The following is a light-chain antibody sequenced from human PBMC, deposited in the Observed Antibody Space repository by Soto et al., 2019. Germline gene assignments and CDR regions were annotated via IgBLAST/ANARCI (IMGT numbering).Light chain of an antibody. CDR2: WAS. Sequence: DIVMTQSPDSLAVSLGERATFNCKSSQSVLYSSDNKNYLAWYQQKPGQPPKLLIYWASTREFGVPDRFSGSGSGTDFTLTISSLQAADVAVYYCQQYYSIPWTFGQGTKVEIK. J-gene: IGKJ1*01. CDR3: QQYYSIPWT. V-gene: IGKV4-1*01. CDR1: QSVLYSSDNKNY.